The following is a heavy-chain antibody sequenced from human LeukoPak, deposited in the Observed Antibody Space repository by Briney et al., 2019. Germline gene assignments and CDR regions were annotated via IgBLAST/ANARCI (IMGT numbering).Heavy chain of an antibody. CDR3: ARHDAVPVIRRGFDF. Sequence: KSAETLSLTCTVSGGSVRGYYWSWIRQPPGKGREWIGYIYYTGTTIYSPSPTSRVTMSVDTSENQFSLKLSSVTAADTAVYYCARHDAVPVIRRGFDFWGQGTLVTVSS. V-gene: IGHV4-59*08. J-gene: IGHJ4*02. CDR2: IYYTGTT. D-gene: IGHD2-21*02. CDR1: GGSVRGYY.